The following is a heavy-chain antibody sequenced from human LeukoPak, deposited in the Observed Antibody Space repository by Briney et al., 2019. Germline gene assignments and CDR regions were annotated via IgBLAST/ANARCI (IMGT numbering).Heavy chain of an antibody. Sequence: SQTLSLTCTVSGGSISSGGYYWSWIRQPPGKGLEWIGYIYHSGSTYYNPSLKSRVTISVDRSKNQFSLKLSSVTAADTAVYYCARGSRYSSGWLDYWGQGTLVTVSS. CDR3: ARGSRYSSGWLDY. D-gene: IGHD6-19*01. CDR2: IYHSGST. J-gene: IGHJ4*02. V-gene: IGHV4-30-2*01. CDR1: GGSISSGGYY.